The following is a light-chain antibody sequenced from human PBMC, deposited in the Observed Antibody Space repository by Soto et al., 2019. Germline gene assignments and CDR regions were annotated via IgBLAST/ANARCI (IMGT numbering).Light chain of an antibody. V-gene: IGLV1-51*01. CDR2: DNY. CDR1: SSNVGNNY. J-gene: IGLJ2*01. CDR3: GSWDTSLSGII. Sequence: QSVLTQTPSVSAAPGQNVTISCSGSSSNVGNNYVSWYQQLPGTAPKLLIYDNYKRPSGIPDRFSGSKSGTSATLGVSGLQTGDEAYYYCGSWDTSLSGIIFGGGTKLTVL.